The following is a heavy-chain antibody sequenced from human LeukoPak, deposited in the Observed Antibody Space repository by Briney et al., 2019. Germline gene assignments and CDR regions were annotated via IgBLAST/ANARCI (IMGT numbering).Heavy chain of an antibody. CDR2: ISWNSGSI. Sequence: GGSLRLSCAASGFTFDDYAMHWVRQAPGKGLEWVSGISWNSGSIGYADSVKGRFTISRDNAKNSLYLQMNSLRAEDTALYYCAKDAGSGWYLSFDYWGQGTLVTVSS. CDR3: AKDAGSGWYLSFDY. CDR1: GFTFDDYA. D-gene: IGHD6-19*01. J-gene: IGHJ4*02. V-gene: IGHV3-9*01.